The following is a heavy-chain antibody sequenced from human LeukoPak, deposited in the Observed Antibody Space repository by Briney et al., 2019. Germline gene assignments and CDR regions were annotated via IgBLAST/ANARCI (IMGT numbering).Heavy chain of an antibody. CDR1: GFTFSSYA. V-gene: IGHV3-23*01. Sequence: GGSLRLSCAASGFTFSSYAMSWVRQAPGKGLEWVSAISGSGGSTYYADSVKGRFTISRDNSKNTLYLQMNSLRAEDTAVYYCARAPSHSPYNFYYMDVWGKGTTVTVSS. J-gene: IGHJ6*03. CDR2: ISGSGGST. D-gene: IGHD6-13*01. CDR3: ARAPSHSPYNFYYMDV.